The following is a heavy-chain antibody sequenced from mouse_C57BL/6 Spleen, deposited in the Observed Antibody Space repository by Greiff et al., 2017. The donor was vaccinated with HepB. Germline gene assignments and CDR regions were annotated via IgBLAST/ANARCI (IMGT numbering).Heavy chain of an antibody. CDR1: GYTFTSYW. V-gene: IGHV1-59*01. Sequence: QVQLQQPGAELVRPGTSVKLSCKASGYTFTSYWMHWVKQRPGHGLEWIGVIDPSDSYTNYNQKFKGKATLTVDTSSSTAYMQLRILTSEASAVYYCAIDYYVSSYFDFDYWGQGTTLTVSS. CDR2: IDPSDSYT. CDR3: AIDYYVSSYFDFDY. D-gene: IGHD1-1*01. J-gene: IGHJ2*01.